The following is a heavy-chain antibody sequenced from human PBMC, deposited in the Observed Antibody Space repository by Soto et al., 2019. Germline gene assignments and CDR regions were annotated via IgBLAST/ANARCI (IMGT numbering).Heavy chain of an antibody. CDR1: GGSISSSSYY. CDR2: IYYSGST. CDR3: ARFQPDCSGGSCYQTTFYYYYYYMDV. V-gene: IGHV4-39*01. Sequence: SETLSLTCTVSGGSISSSSYYWGWIRQPPGKGLEWIGSIYYSGSTYYNPSLKSRVTISVDTSKNQFSLKLSSATAADTAVYYCARFQPDCSGGSCYQTTFYYYYYYMDVWGKGTTVTVSS. D-gene: IGHD2-15*01. J-gene: IGHJ6*03.